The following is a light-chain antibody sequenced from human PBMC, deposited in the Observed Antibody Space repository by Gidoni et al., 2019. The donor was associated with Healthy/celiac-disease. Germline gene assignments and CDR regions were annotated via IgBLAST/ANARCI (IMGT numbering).Light chain of an antibody. CDR3: QQYNSYPAWG. CDR1: QSISSW. V-gene: IGKV1-5*01. J-gene: IGKJ1*01. Sequence: DIQMTQSPSTLSASVGDRVTITCRASQSISSWLAWYQQKPGKAPKLLIYDASSLESGVPSRCSGSGSGTEFTLTISSMQPDDFATYYCQQYNSYPAWGFGQGTKVEIK. CDR2: DAS.